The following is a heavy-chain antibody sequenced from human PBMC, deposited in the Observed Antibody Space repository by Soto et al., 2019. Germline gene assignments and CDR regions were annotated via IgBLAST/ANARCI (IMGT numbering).Heavy chain of an antibody. CDR3: ARGVILWFGELSRRGGYHYYMDV. D-gene: IGHD3-10*01. Sequence: QVQLQQWGAGLLKPSETLSLTCAVYGGSFSGYQWSWIRQTPGKGLVWIGEINDSGNINYNPSLKSRVTILLDTPKKQISLKLSSVTAADSAVYYCARGVILWFGELSRRGGYHYYMDVWGKGTTVSVSS. CDR1: GGSFSGYQ. CDR2: INDSGNI. J-gene: IGHJ6*03. V-gene: IGHV4-34*01.